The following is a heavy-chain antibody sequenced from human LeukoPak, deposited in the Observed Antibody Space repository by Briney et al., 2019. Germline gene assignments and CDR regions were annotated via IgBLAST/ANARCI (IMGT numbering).Heavy chain of an antibody. J-gene: IGHJ6*03. V-gene: IGHV1-18*04. D-gene: IGHD1-26*01. CDR3: ARSGGYYFYMDV. CDR1: GYTFTAYY. Sequence: ASVQVSCKASGYTFTAYYIHWVRQAPRHGLEWMGWINTYSGTTNCAHNLQGRLTMTTDTSTSTAYMELRNLKSDDTAVYYCARSGGYYFYMDVWGKGTTVTVSS. CDR2: INTYSGTT.